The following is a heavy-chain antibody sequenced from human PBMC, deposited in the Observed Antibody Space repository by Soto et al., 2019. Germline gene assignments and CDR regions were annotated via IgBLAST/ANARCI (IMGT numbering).Heavy chain of an antibody. J-gene: IGHJ5*02. CDR2: ISAYNGNT. D-gene: IGHD1-7*01. CDR1: GYTFTSYG. Sequence: QVQLVQSGAEVKKPGASVKVSCKASGYTFTSYGISWVRQAPGQGLEWMGWISAYNGNTNYAQKLQGRVTMTTDTSTSTAYMELRSLRSDDTAVYYCARVSTGTRSPSGIRLRGWFAPWGQGTLVTVSS. CDR3: ARVSTGTRSPSGIRLRGWFAP. V-gene: IGHV1-18*01.